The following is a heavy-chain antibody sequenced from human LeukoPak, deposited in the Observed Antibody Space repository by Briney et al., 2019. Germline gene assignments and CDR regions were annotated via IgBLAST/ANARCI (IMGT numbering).Heavy chain of an antibody. CDR2: IIPIFGTA. Sequence: ASVKVSCKASGGTFSSYAISWVRQAPGQGLEWMGGIIPIFGTANYAQKFQGRVTITADESTSTAYMELSSLRSEDTAVYYCARALYGASYYYYYYGMDVWGQGTTVTVS. V-gene: IGHV1-69*13. CDR3: ARALYGASYYYYYYGMDV. CDR1: GGTFSSYA. J-gene: IGHJ6*02. D-gene: IGHD4-17*01.